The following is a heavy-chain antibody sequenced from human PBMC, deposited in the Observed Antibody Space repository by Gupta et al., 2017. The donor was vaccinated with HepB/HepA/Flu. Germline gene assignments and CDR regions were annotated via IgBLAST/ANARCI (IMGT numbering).Heavy chain of an antibody. Sequence: EVQLVEYGGGLVQPGRSLRLSCAASVVTFDDYAMHWVRQAPRKGLEWVSSISWNSGIVGYAESVKGRFTISRDNAKNSLYLQINSLTDDDTASYYCARSRDTGRHDAYDIWGQGTMVTVSS. J-gene: IGHJ3*02. CDR3: ARSRDTGRHDAYDI. CDR2: ISWNSGIV. V-gene: IGHV3-9*01. D-gene: IGHD5-24*01. CDR1: VVTFDDYA.